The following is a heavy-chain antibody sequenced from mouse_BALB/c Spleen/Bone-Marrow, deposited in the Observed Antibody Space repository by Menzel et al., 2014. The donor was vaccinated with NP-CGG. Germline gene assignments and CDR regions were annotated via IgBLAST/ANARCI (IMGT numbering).Heavy chain of an antibody. D-gene: IGHD1-1*01. CDR1: GYTFTDYA. V-gene: IGHV1S137*01. CDR3: ARDGSSWGYFDV. Sequence: VQLQQSGAELVRPGVSVKISCKGSGYTFTDYAMHWVKQSHAKSLEWIGVISTYYGDASYNQKFKGKATMTVDKSSSTAYMELARLTSEDSAMYYCARDGSSWGYFDVWGAGTTVTVSS. CDR2: ISTYYGDA. J-gene: IGHJ1*01.